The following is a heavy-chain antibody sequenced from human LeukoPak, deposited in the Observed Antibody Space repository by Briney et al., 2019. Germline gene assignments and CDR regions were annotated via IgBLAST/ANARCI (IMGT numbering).Heavy chain of an antibody. CDR2: IYSGGST. CDR3: ARGPSIAAAGTAYYYYGMDV. V-gene: IGHV3-53*04. D-gene: IGHD6-13*01. Sequence: GGSLRLSCAASGFTVSSNYMSWVRQAPGKGLEWVSVIYSGGSTYYADSVKGRFTISRHNSKNTLYLQMNSLRAEDTAVYYCARGPSIAAAGTAYYYYGMDVWGQGTTVTVSS. J-gene: IGHJ6*02. CDR1: GFTVSSNY.